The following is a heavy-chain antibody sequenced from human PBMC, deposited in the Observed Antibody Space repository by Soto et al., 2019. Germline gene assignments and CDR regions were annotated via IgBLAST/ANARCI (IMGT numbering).Heavy chain of an antibody. Sequence: ASVKVSCTASGGTFSSNAISWVRQAPGQGLEWMGWISAYNGTANYAQKLQGRVTMTTDTSTSTAYMELRSLRSDDTAVYYCARAGGRGYSGYDPADWFDPWGQGTLVTVSS. V-gene: IGHV1-18*01. CDR1: GGTFSSNA. D-gene: IGHD5-12*01. CDR3: ARAGGRGYSGYDPADWFDP. J-gene: IGHJ5*02. CDR2: ISAYNGTA.